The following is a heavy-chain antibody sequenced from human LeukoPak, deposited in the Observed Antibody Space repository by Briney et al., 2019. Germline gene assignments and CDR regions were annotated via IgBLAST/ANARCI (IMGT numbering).Heavy chain of an antibody. CDR1: GYTFTIYG. CDR2: ISAYNGNT. J-gene: IGHJ4*02. V-gene: IGHV1-18*01. Sequence: ASVNVSCKASGYTFTIYGISWVRQAPGQGLEWMGWISAYNGNTNYAQKLQGRVTMTTDTSTSTAYMELRRLRSDDTAVYYCARDGQGSGYSDYWGQGTLVTVSS. CDR3: ARDGQGSGYSDY. D-gene: IGHD3-22*01.